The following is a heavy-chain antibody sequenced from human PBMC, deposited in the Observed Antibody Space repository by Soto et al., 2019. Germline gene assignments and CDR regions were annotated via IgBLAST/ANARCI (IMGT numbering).Heavy chain of an antibody. J-gene: IGHJ4*02. CDR1: GFTFKSNA. CDR2: ISYDGRNK. CDR3: TSSSVSDIVVVAAASELDY. D-gene: IGHD2-15*01. V-gene: IGHV3-30*04. Sequence: QVQLVASGGGVVQPGRSLRLSCAASGFTFKSNAMHWVRQAPGKGLEWVAVISYDGRNKHYTDSVKGRFTITRDNSKNTLYVQMNGLRPEDKAVYYGTSSSVSDIVVVAAASELDYWGQGTLVTVSS.